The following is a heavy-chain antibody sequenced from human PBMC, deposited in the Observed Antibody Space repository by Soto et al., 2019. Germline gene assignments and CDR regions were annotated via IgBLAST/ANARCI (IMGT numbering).Heavy chain of an antibody. CDR1: GGSISSSSYY. V-gene: IGHV4-39*01. J-gene: IGHJ4*02. CDR3: SRQSKDDILTGSSYYFDY. CDR2: IYYSGST. D-gene: IGHD3-9*01. Sequence: QLQLQESGPGLVKPSETLSLTCTVSGGSISSSSYYWGWIRQPPGKGLEWIGSIYYSGSTYYNPSLKSRVTMSVDTSKNQFSRKLSSVTAADTAVYYCSRQSKDDILTGSSYYFDYWGQGTLVTVSS.